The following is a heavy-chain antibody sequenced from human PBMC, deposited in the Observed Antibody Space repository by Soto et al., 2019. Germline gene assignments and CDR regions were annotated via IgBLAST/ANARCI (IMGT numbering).Heavy chain of an antibody. CDR2: IYYGGST. Sequence: QLQLQESGPGLVKPSETLSLTCTVSGGSISSSSDYWGWIRQPPGKGLEWIGGIYYGGSTYYNPSLKSRVTISVDTSKNQFSLKLSSVTAADTAVYYCARSLSGSRHYWGQGTLITVSS. D-gene: IGHD3-10*01. J-gene: IGHJ4*02. V-gene: IGHV4-39*01. CDR1: GGSISSSSDY. CDR3: ARSLSGSRHY.